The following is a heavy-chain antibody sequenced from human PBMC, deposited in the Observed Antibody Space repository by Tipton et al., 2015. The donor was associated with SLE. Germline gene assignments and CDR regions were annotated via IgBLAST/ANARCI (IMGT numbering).Heavy chain of an antibody. CDR3: ATERDYYFDY. D-gene: IGHD2-21*02. CDR2: ISWNSGSI. Sequence: SLRLSCAASGFTFDDYAMHWVRQAPGKGLEWVSGISWNSGSIGYADSVKGRFTFSRDNVKNSLYLQMNSLRAEDTAVYYCATERDYYFDYWGQGTLVTVSS. V-gene: IGHV3-9*01. CDR1: GFTFDDYA. J-gene: IGHJ4*02.